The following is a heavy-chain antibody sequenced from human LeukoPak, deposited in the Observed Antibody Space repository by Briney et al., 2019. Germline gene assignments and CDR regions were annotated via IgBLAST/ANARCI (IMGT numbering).Heavy chain of an antibody. Sequence: GRSLRLSCAASGFTFSSYGMHWVRQAPGKGLEWVAVIWYDGSNKYYADSVKGRFTISRDNSKNTLYLQMNSLRAEDTAVYYGGRVWGGGFWGTPPYYYYYGRAVWAQGTTPTVPS. CDR1: GFTFSSYG. D-gene: IGHD3-16*01. CDR3: GRVWGGGFWGTPPYYYYYGRAV. V-gene: IGHV3-33*01. J-gene: IGHJ6*02. CDR2: IWYDGSNK.